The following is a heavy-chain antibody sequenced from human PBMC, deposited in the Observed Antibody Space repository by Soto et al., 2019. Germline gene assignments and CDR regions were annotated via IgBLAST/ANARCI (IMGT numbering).Heavy chain of an antibody. CDR1: GDSVSSNSAA. CDR2: TYYRSKWYN. V-gene: IGHV6-1*01. Sequence: SQTLSLTCAISGDSVSSNSAAWNWIRQSPSRGLEWLGRTYYRSKWYNDYAVSVKSRITINPDTSKNQFSLQLNSVTPEDTAVYYCARENGIAVAWRLSDDAFDIWGQGTMVTVS. CDR3: ARENGIAVAWRLSDDAFDI. D-gene: IGHD6-19*01. J-gene: IGHJ3*02.